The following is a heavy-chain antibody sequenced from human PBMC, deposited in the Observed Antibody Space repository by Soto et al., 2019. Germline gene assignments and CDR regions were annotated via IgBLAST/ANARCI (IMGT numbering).Heavy chain of an antibody. J-gene: IGHJ6*02. CDR2: ISYDGSNK. D-gene: IGHD3-3*01. Sequence: GGSLRLSCAASGFTFSSYGMHWVRQAPGKGLEWVEVISYDGSNKYYADSVKGRFTISRDNSKNTLYLQMNSLRAEDTAVYYCAKERGDFWSGPDYYYYYGMDVWGQGTTVTVSS. V-gene: IGHV3-30*18. CDR1: GFTFSSYG. CDR3: AKERGDFWSGPDYYYYYGMDV.